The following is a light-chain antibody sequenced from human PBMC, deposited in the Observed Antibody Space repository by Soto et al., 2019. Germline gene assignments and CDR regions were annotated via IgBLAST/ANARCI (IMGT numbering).Light chain of an antibody. CDR2: GAS. CDR1: QSVSSSY. V-gene: IGKV3-20*01. CDR3: QQYGSSPV. J-gene: IGKJ4*01. Sequence: EIVLTQSPGTLSLSPGERATLSCRASQSVSSSYLAWYQQKPGQAPRLLIYGASSRATGIPNRFSGSGSGTDFTITISRLEPEDFAVYYCQQYGSSPVFGGGTKVEIK.